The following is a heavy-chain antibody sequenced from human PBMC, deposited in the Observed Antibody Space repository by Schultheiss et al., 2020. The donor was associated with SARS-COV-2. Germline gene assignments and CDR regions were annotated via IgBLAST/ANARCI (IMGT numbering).Heavy chain of an antibody. Sequence: GGSLRLSCAASGFTFRSYGMHWVRQAPGKGLEWVAVISYDGSNKYYADSVKGRFTISRDNAKNTLYLQMNSLRAEDTAVYYCARARTPISLFGYWGQGTLVTVSS. J-gene: IGHJ4*02. CDR1: GFTFRSYG. D-gene: IGHD4-23*01. CDR3: ARARTPISLFGY. CDR2: ISYDGSNK. V-gene: IGHV3-30*03.